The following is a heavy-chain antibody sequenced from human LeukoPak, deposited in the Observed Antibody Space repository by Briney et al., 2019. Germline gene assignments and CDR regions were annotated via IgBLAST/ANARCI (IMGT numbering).Heavy chain of an antibody. CDR3: AELGITMIGGV. J-gene: IGHJ6*04. V-gene: IGHV3-48*01. Sequence: GGSLRLSCAASGFPLSNYSMNWVRQAPGKGLEWVSYISGSGGTIYYADSVKGRFTISRDNAKNSLYLQMNSLRADDTAVYYCAELGITMIGGVWGKGTTVTIYS. CDR2: ISGSGGTI. CDR1: GFPLSNYS. D-gene: IGHD3-10*02.